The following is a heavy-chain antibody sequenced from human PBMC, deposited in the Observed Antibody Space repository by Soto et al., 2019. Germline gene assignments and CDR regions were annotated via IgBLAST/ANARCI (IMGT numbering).Heavy chain of an antibody. CDR1: GGSVTRGNYY. J-gene: IGHJ4*02. Sequence: QVQLQESGPGLVKPSQTLSLTCTVSGGSVTRGNYYWSWIRQFPGKCLEWIGYISNSGRTHYNPSLMSRITILVDTSKNQFFLELRSVTAADTALYYCARADYATGSYYPDYWGQGTLVTVSS. D-gene: IGHD3-10*01. CDR3: ARADYATGSYYPDY. V-gene: IGHV4-31*03. CDR2: ISNSGRT.